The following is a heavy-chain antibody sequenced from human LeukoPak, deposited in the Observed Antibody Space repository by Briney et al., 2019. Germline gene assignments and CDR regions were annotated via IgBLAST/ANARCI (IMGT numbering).Heavy chain of an antibody. J-gene: IGHJ6*04. CDR1: GGSISSGGYY. Sequence: SETLSLTCTVSGGSISSGGYYWSWIRQHPGKGLEWIGYIYYSGSTYYNPSLKSRVTISVGTSKNQFSLKLSSVTAADTAVYYCARDATFVSTSYYYYYGMDVWGKGTTVTVSS. D-gene: IGHD2-2*01. CDR2: IYYSGST. V-gene: IGHV4-31*03. CDR3: ARDATFVSTSYYYYYGMDV.